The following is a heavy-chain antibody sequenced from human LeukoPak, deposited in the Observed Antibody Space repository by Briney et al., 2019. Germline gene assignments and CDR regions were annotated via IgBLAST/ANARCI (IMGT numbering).Heavy chain of an antibody. CDR3: AKRLRDGYSAWYFDL. CDR2: ISGSGGST. Sequence: GGSLRLSCAASGFTFSDNAMSWVRQAPGKGLEWVSAISGSGGSTYYADSVKGRFTISRDNSKNTLYLQMNSLRAEDTAVYYCAKRLRDGYSAWYFDLWGRGTLVTVSS. V-gene: IGHV3-23*01. J-gene: IGHJ2*01. CDR1: GFTFSDNA. D-gene: IGHD5-24*01.